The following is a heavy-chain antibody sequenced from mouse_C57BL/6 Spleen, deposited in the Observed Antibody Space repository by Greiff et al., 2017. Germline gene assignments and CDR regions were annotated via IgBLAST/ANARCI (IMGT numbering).Heavy chain of an antibody. CDR1: GFTFSSSG. J-gene: IGHJ4*01. CDR3: ARHPVTGTGDYYAMDY. D-gene: IGHD4-1*01. V-gene: IGHV5-6*01. CDR2: ISSGGSYT. Sequence: EVMLVESGGDLVKPGGSLKLSCAASGFTFSSSGMSWVRQTPDKRLEWVATISSGGSYTYYPDSVKGRFTISRDNAKNTLYLQMSSLKSEDTAMYYWARHPVTGTGDYYAMDYWGQGTSLTVSS.